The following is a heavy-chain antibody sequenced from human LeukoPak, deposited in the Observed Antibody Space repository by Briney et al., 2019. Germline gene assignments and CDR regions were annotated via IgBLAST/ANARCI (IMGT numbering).Heavy chain of an antibody. V-gene: IGHV3-30*02. CDR1: GFTFSNYG. D-gene: IGHD2-15*01. CDR3: AKRYCKSATCRSDMDA. CDR2: IQSDGSNT. J-gene: IGHJ6*02. Sequence: PGGSLRLSCAASGFTFSNYGMHWVRQAPGRGLEWVALIQSDGSNTYSEDSVKGRFTISRDNPRNTLHLQMNRLRPEDTAVYYCAKRYCKSATCRSDMDAWGQGTTVTVSS.